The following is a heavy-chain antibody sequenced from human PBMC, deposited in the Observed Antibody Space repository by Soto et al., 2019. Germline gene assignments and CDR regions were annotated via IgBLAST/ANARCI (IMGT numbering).Heavy chain of an antibody. CDR3: AHRPPKYRTAWLAFDF. D-gene: IGHD2-2*02. J-gene: IGHJ3*01. V-gene: IGHV2-5*01. CDR1: GFSLTTHDVG. Sequence: QITLKESGPTLVKPTQTLTLTCTVSGFSLTTHDVGVGWIRQPPGKALEWLAFISWNDERRYSPSLKSRLTITKDASKNQVVLALTNVDPADTGTYFCAHRPPKYRTAWLAFDFWGQGTMVAVSS. CDR2: ISWNDER.